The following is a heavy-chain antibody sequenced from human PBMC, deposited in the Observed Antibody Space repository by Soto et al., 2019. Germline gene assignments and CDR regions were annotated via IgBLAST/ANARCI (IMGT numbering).Heavy chain of an antibody. CDR3: AKAHYYDSTGYYRYFDY. CDR1: GITFSSYA. CDR2: IGPSGTSA. Sequence: GGSLRLSCAASGITFSSYAMSWVRQAPGKGLEWVSVIGPSGTSAFYTDSVRGRFTISRDNSKNTMYLQMNSLRAEDTAIYYRAKAHYYDSTGYYRYFDYWGLGTLVTVSS. J-gene: IGHJ4*02. V-gene: IGHV3-23*01. D-gene: IGHD3-22*01.